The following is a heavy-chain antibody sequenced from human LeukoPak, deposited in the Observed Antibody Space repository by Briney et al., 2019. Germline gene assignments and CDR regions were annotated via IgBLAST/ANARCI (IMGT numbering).Heavy chain of an antibody. D-gene: IGHD2-15*01. CDR2: ISSSGSSI. CDR3: ARERRGYCSGGSCPKGFDI. J-gene: IGHJ3*02. V-gene: IGHV3-48*03. Sequence: GGSLRLSCAASGFTFSSYEMNWVRQAPGKGLEWVSYISSSGSSIYYADSVKGRFTISRDNAKNSLYLQMNSLRAEDTAVYYCARERRGYCSGGSCPKGFDIWGQGTMVTVSS. CDR1: GFTFSSYE.